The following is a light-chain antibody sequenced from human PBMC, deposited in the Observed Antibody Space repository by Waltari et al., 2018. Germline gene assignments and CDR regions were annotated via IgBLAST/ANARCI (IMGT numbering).Light chain of an antibody. CDR3: QQYSSSPLT. J-gene: IGKJ4*01. CDR2: GAS. V-gene: IGKV3-20*01. Sequence: EIVLTQSPGILSFSPGERATLSCRASQRVSSNYLACYQQKPGQAPRLLIYGASTRAPAIPDRFSGSGSGTDFTLTISRLEPEDFAVYYCQQYSSSPLTFGGGTKVDIK. CDR1: QRVSSNY.